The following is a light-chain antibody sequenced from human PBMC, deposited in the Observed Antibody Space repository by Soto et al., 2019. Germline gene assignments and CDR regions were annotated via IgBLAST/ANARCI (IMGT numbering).Light chain of an antibody. CDR1: STDVGSYNY. Sequence: QSALTQPRSVSGSPGQSVTISCTGTSTDVGSYNYVSWYQQHPGKAPKLMIYDVTKRPSGVPDRFSGSKSGNTASLNISGLQAEDEADYYCCSYAGSYTLVFGGGTQLTVL. J-gene: IGLJ2*01. CDR3: CSYAGSYTLV. V-gene: IGLV2-11*01. CDR2: DVT.